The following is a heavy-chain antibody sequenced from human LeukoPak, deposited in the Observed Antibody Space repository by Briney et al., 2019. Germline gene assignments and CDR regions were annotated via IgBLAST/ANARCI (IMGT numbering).Heavy chain of an antibody. D-gene: IGHD3-16*01. CDR1: GFTFSSYS. CDR3: ARDWGTAEYYGMDV. J-gene: IGHJ6*02. CDR2: ISSSSSYI. V-gene: IGHV3-21*01. Sequence: GGSLRLSCAASGFTFSSYSMNRVRQAPGKGLEWVSSISSSSSYIYYADSVKGRFTISRDNAKNSLYLQMNSLRAEDTAVYYCARDWGTAEYYGMDVWGQGTTVTVSS.